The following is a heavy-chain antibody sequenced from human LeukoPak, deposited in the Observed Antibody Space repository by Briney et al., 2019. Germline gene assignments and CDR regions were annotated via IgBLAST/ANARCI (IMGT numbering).Heavy chain of an antibody. CDR1: GGSISSSSYY. D-gene: IGHD6-13*01. Sequence: SETLSLTCAVSGGSISSSSYYWDWIRQPAGKGLEWIGRIYTSGSTNYNPSLKSRVTMSVDTSKNQFSLKLSSVTAADTAVYYCARGYIAAAGTVDVWGKGTTVTISS. CDR2: IYTSGST. J-gene: IGHJ6*04. CDR3: ARGYIAAAGTVDV. V-gene: IGHV4-61*02.